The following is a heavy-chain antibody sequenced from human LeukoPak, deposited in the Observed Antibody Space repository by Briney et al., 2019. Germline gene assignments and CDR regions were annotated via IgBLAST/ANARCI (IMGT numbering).Heavy chain of an antibody. J-gene: IGHJ4*02. CDR1: GFPFSSYS. CDR2: ISSSSSCM. D-gene: IGHD2-15*01. V-gene: IGHV3-21*01. CDR3: ARGLVYCSGGSCYQRAFDY. Sequence: TGGSLRLSCAASGFPFSSYSMNWVRQAPGKGLEWVSPISSSSSCMFYADPVKGRFTISRDNAKNSMYLEMNSLRAEDSAVYYCARGLVYCSGGSCYQRAFDYWGQGTLVTVSS.